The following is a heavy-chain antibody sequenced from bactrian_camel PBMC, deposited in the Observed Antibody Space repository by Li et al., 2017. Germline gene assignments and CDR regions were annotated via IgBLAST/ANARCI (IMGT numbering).Heavy chain of an antibody. V-gene: IGHV3S1*01. J-gene: IGHJ4*01. CDR3: AKDGQWHGWGLYEYDY. Sequence: HVQLVESGGGSVQAGGSLRLSCAASGNTISGNCMAWFRQSPGKEREGVAAIVSGATSTYYSNPVKGRFTISRDDAKNTLYLQLNSLKTEDTAMYYCAKDGQWHGWGLYEYDYWGQGTQVTVS. D-gene: IGHD7*01. CDR1: GNTISGNC. CDR2: IVSGATST.